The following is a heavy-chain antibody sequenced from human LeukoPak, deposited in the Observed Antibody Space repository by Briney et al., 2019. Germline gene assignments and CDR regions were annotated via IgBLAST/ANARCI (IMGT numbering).Heavy chain of an antibody. D-gene: IGHD5-18*01. V-gene: IGHV3-21*01. CDR2: ISSSSSHI. CDR1: GFTFSSYW. CDR3: ARGSGIQLWVPIDY. J-gene: IGHJ4*02. Sequence: KSGGSLRLSCAASGFTFSSYWMTWVRQAPGKGLEWVSCISSSSSHIYYADSVKGRFTISRDNAKNSLYLQMNSLRAEDTAVYYCARGSGIQLWVPIDYWGQGTLVTVSS.